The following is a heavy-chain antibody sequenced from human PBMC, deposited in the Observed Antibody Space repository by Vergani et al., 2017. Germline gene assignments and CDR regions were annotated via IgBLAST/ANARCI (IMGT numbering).Heavy chain of an antibody. D-gene: IGHD6-19*01. J-gene: IGHJ6*03. CDR2: IYTSGST. Sequence: QVQLQESGPGLVKPSETLSLTCTVSGGSISSYDWSWIRQPAGKGLEWIGRIYTSGSTNYNPSLKSRVTMSVDTSKNQFSLKLSSVTAADTAVYYCARVKKPGIAVAGTRYYYYYMDVWGKGTTVTVSS. V-gene: IGHV4-4*07. CDR3: ARVKKPGIAVAGTRYYYYYMDV. CDR1: GGSISSYD.